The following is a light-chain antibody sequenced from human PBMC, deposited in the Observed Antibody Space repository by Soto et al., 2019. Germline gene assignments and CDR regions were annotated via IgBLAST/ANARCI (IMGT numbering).Light chain of an antibody. J-gene: IGLJ2*01. Sequence: QSVLTQPPSVSAAPGQKVTISCSGSSSNIGNNYVSWYQQLPRTAPKLLIYDNNKRPSGIPDRFSGSKSGTSATLGITGLQTGDEADYYCETWDDSLSGVVFGGGTKLTVL. CDR1: SSNIGNNY. CDR3: ETWDDSLSGVV. CDR2: DNN. V-gene: IGLV1-51*01.